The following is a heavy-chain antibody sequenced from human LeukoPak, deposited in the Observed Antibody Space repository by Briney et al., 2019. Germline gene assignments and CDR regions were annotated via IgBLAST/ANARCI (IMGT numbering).Heavy chain of an antibody. CDR3: ARHPTPYSSSWYLFDP. J-gene: IGHJ5*02. D-gene: IGHD6-13*01. V-gene: IGHV4-34*01. CDR1: GGSFSGYY. Sequence: SETLSLTCAVYGGSFSGYYWSWIRQPPGKGLEWIGYIYYSGSTYYNPSLKSRVTISVDTSKNQFSLKLSSVTAADTAVYYCARHPTPYSSSWYLFDPWGQGTLVTVSS. CDR2: IYYSGST.